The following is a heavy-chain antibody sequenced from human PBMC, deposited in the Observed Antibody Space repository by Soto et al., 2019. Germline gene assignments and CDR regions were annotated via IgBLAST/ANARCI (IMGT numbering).Heavy chain of an antibody. CDR3: ERGVGGSMYDNSGKYDS. D-gene: IGHD3-22*01. CDR2: VSNDGIRK. Sequence: QVQLVESGGGVVQPGRSLRLTCAASGFIFSGSGMHWVRQAPGKGLEWVALVSNDGIRKYYGDSVKGRFTISRDNAENTLYLQMNSMRAEDTDAYYCERGVGGSMYDNSGKYDSWGQGTLVTVSS. CDR1: GFIFSGSG. J-gene: IGHJ5*01. V-gene: IGHV3-30*03.